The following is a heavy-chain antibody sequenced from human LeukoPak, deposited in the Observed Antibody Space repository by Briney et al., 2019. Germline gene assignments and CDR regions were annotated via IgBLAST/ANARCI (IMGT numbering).Heavy chain of an antibody. V-gene: IGHV3-48*03. Sequence: GSLRLSCAASGFTFSSYEMNWVRQAPGKGLEWVSYISSSGSTIYYADSVKGRFTISRDNAKNSLYLQMNSLRAEDTAVYYCAREGDSSGYYDYWGRGTLVTVSS. J-gene: IGHJ4*02. CDR3: AREGDSSGYYDY. CDR2: ISSSGSTI. CDR1: GFTFSSYE. D-gene: IGHD3-22*01.